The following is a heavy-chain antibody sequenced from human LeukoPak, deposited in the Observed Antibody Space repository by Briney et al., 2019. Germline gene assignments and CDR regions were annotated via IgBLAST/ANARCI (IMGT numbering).Heavy chain of an antibody. J-gene: IGHJ4*02. CDR3: AKIRSGSGYYSDY. CDR2: ISGSGGSP. V-gene: IGHV3-23*01. Sequence: GGSLRLSCASSGFTFSSYAMSWVRAAPGKGLEWDSAISGSGGSPYYADSVKGRFTISRDNSKTTLYLQINSLRAEDTAVYYCAKIRSGSGYYSDYWGQGTLVTVSS. CDR1: GFTFSSYA. D-gene: IGHD3-22*01.